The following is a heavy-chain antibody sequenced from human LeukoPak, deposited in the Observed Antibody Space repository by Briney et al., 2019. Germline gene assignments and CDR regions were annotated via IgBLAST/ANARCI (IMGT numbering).Heavy chain of an antibody. J-gene: IGHJ4*02. D-gene: IGHD3-22*01. V-gene: IGHV4-4*07. CDR2: IYTSGST. CDR1: GGSISSYY. CDR3: ARDLYYYDSSGPFDY. Sequence: TLSLTCTVSGGSISSYYWSWIRQPAGKGLEWIGRIYTSGSTNYNPSLKSRVTMSVDTSKNQFSLKLSSVTAADTAVYYCARDLYYYDSSGPFDYWGQGTLVTVSS.